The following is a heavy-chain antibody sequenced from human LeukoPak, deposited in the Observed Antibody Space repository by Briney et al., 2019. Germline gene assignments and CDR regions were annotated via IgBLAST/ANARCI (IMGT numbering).Heavy chain of an antibody. V-gene: IGHV6-1*01. J-gene: IGHJ4*02. CDR2: TYFRSRWYY. CDR1: GDSVSSHNAA. CDR3: ARAPPISSSWYVADY. Sequence: SQTLSLTCAISGDSVSSHNAAWNWIRQSPSRGVEWLGRTYFRSRWYYDYAVSEKSRISINPDTSKNQVSLQLKSVTPEDTAVYYCARAPPISSSWYVADYWGQGTLVTVSS. D-gene: IGHD6-13*01.